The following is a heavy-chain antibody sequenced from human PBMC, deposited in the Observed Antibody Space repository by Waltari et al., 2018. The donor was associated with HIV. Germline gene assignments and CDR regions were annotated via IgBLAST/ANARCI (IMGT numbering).Heavy chain of an antibody. CDR1: GSSFSSRW. CDR3: ARAER. CDR2: INEDGSKK. J-gene: IGHJ4*02. Sequence: EVRLVESGGGLVQPGGSLRLSCAASGSSFSSRWMSWVRQAPGKGPEGVANINEDGSKKYHVESVEGRFTISRDNAKNLLYLQMNSLRPEDTAVYYCARAERWGQGVLVTVTS. V-gene: IGHV3-7*01.